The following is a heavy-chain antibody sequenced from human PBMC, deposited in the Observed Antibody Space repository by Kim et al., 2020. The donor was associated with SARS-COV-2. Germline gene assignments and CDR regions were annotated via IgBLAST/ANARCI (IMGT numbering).Heavy chain of an antibody. CDR1: GFTFSDYY. CDR3: AKSGPGATNHFDC. V-gene: IGHV3-11*06. Sequence: GGSLRLSCAASGFTFSDYYMSWIRQAPGKGLEWVSYISSTSSYTNYADSVKGRFTISRDNAKNSLNLQMSSLRAEDTAVYYCAKSGPGATNHFDCWGQGTLVTVSS. D-gene: IGHD1-26*01. CDR2: ISSTSSYT. J-gene: IGHJ4*02.